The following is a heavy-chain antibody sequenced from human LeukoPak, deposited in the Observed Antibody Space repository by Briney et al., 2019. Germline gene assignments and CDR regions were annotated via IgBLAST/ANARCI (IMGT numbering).Heavy chain of an antibody. CDR2: ISSSGSTI. CDR1: GFTFSDYY. J-gene: IGHJ6*02. D-gene: IGHD6-13*01. Sequence: GGSLRLSCAASGFTFSDYYMSWIRQAPGKGLEGVSYISSSGSTIYYADSVKGRFTISRDNAKNSLYLQMNSLRAEDTAVYYCARVSSSWYGGLYYYGMDVWGQGTTVTVSS. CDR3: ARVSSSWYGGLYYYGMDV. V-gene: IGHV3-11*01.